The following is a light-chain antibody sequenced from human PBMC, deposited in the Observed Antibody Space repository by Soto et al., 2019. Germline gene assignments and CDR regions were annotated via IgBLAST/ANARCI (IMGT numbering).Light chain of an antibody. Sequence: EIVLTQSPATLSLSPGERATLSCSASQSVSSYLAWYQQKPGQAPRLLISAATNRATGIPARFSGSGSRTDFTLTISRPEPEDFAVYYCQQYDTSRTWTFGQGTKV. CDR2: AAT. CDR3: QQYDTSRTWT. J-gene: IGKJ1*01. V-gene: IGKV3-11*01. CDR1: QSVSSY.